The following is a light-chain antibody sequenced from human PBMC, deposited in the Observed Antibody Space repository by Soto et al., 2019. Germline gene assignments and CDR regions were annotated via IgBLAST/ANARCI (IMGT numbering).Light chain of an antibody. CDR1: QSISSY. J-gene: IGKJ4*01. Sequence: DLQMTQSPSSLSASVGDRVTITCRASQSISSYLNWYQQKPGKAPKLLIYAASSLQSGVPSRFSGSGSGTDFARTISSLQPEDFATYYCQQSYSTPRSFGGGTKVEIK. V-gene: IGKV1-39*01. CDR2: AAS. CDR3: QQSYSTPRS.